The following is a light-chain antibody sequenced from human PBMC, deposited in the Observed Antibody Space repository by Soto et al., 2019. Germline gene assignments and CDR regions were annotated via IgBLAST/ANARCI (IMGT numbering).Light chain of an antibody. CDR1: SSDVGGYNY. Sequence: QSVLTQPASVSGSPGQSITISCAGTSSDVGGYNYVSWYQQHPGKAPKLLLYEVSNRPSWVSDRFSSSKSANTASLTIYGLQAEDEANYYCSSYTNTTTLAVFGPGTKLTVL. CDR2: EVS. J-gene: IGLJ1*01. CDR3: SSYTNTTTLAV. V-gene: IGLV2-14*01.